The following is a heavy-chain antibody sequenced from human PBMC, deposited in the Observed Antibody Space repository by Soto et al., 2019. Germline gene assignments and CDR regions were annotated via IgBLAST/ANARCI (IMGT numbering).Heavy chain of an antibody. CDR3: ARATGTLRSRNCDY. J-gene: IGHJ4*02. Sequence: SETLSLTCSVSGGSISTVGHYWTWIRQPPGKGPEWIGSIYHTGSTYYSKSLRSRLTMSVNTSKSQFSLRLSSVTAADTAVYYCARATGTLRSRNCDYWGQGSLVTVSS. V-gene: IGHV4-31*03. D-gene: IGHD1-1*01. CDR1: GGSISTVGHY. CDR2: IYHTGST.